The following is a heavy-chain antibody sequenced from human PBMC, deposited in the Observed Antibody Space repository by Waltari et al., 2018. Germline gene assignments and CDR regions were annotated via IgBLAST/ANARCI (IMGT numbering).Heavy chain of an antibody. CDR2: SSGSDGRT. Sequence: EVQLVESGGGLVQPGGSLRLSCAAAGFTFRRDAMSWVRQAPGRGLEWVSSSSGSDGRTNYADSAKGRFTISRDNVKNTLFLQMNSLRADDAAVYYCAKDLGGFSGSHWYFDLWGRGTLVTVSS. J-gene: IGHJ2*01. D-gene: IGHD5-12*01. CDR3: AKDLGGFSGSHWYFDL. V-gene: IGHV3-23*04. CDR1: GFTFRRDA.